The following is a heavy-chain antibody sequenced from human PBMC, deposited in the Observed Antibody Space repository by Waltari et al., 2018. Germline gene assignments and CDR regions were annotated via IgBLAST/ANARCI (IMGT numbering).Heavy chain of an antibody. CDR3: VRGLYSGSFDVYDH. D-gene: IGHD1-26*01. J-gene: IGHJ4*02. V-gene: IGHV3-9*01. CDR2: LTWNSDTI. CDR1: GFTFYDFS. Sequence: EVQLVESGGGLVQPGRSLRLSCAASGFTFYDFSMHWVRQVPGKGLEWVARLTWNSDTIYYADSVKGRFTVSRDNAKKSLYLQMNSLRPEDRALYYCVRGLYSGSFDVYDHWGQGALVTVSS.